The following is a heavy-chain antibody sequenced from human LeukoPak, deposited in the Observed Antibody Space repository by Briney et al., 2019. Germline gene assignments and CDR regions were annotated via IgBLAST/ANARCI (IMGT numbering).Heavy chain of an antibody. V-gene: IGHV3-53*01. D-gene: IGHD3-16*01. CDR2: IYPGGNI. CDR3: VRGPRYYDDSGFHYGVFDI. Sequence: GGSLRLSCAASEVTVTNNYMSWVRQAPGKGLQWVSVIYPGGNIYYADSVKGRFIISRDNSKNTLSLQMNSLTADDTAVYYCVRGPRYYDDSGFHYGVFDIWGQGTLVTVSS. CDR1: EVTVTNNY. J-gene: IGHJ3*02.